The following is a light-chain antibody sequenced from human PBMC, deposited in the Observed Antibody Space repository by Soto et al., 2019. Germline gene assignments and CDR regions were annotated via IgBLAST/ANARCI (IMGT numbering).Light chain of an antibody. Sequence: DIQMTQSPSTLSASVGDRVTITCRASQSISSWLAWYQQKPGKAPKLLIYKASSLESGVPSRFSCSGSGTEFTLTISSLQPDDFATYYCQQYNSFPPFGQGTKVEIK. CDR1: QSISSW. CDR2: KAS. CDR3: QQYNSFPP. V-gene: IGKV1-5*03. J-gene: IGKJ1*01.